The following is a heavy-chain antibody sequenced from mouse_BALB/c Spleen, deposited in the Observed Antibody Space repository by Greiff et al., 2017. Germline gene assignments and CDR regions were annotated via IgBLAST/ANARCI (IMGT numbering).Heavy chain of an antibody. Sequence: QVQLQQSGAELVRPGTSVKVSCKASGYAFTNYLIEWVKQRPGQGLEWIGVINPGSGGTNYNEKFKGKATLTADKSSSTAYMQLSSLTSDDSAVYFCARSRAYGNYPFFDYWGQGTTLTVSS. CDR1: GYAFTNYL. CDR3: ARSRAYGNYPFFDY. J-gene: IGHJ2*01. V-gene: IGHV1-54*01. D-gene: IGHD2-1*01. CDR2: INPGSGGT.